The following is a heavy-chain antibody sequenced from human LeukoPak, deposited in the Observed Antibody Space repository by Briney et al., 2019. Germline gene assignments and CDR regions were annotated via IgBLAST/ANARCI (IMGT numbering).Heavy chain of an antibody. Sequence: SETLSLTCAVSGYSISSSYYWGWIRQPPGKGLEWIGTIYHSGGTHYNPSLKSRVTLSVDTSKNQFSLKLRSVTAADTAVYYCARGNSGYYYYYYYMDVWGKGTTVTVSS. CDR3: ARGNSGYYYYYYYMDV. CDR1: GYSISSSYY. J-gene: IGHJ6*03. CDR2: IYHSGGT. V-gene: IGHV4-38-2*01. D-gene: IGHD3-22*01.